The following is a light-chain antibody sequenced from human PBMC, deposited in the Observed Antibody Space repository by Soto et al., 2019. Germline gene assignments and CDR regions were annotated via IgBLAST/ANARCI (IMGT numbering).Light chain of an antibody. CDR2: EVS. J-gene: IGLJ1*01. CDR3: SSYAGRYV. V-gene: IGLV2-8*01. Sequence: QSALTQPPSASGSPGQSVTISCTGTSSDVGGYNYVSWYQQHPGKAPKLMIYEVSKRPSGVPDRFSGSKSGNTASLTVSGLQAEDEADYYCSSYAGRYVFGTGPKVTVL. CDR1: SSDVGGYNY.